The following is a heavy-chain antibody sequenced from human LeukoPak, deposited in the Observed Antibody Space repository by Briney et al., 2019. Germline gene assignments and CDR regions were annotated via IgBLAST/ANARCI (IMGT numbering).Heavy chain of an antibody. CDR1: GFTFDDYG. CDR2: INWNGGST. V-gene: IGHV3-20*04. J-gene: IGHJ6*03. D-gene: IGHD2-2*01. CDR3: AKDTSTGYQYYYYMDV. Sequence: GGSLRLSCAASGFTFDDYGLSWVRQAPGKGLEWVSGINWNGGSTGYADSVKGRFTISRDNAKKSLYLQMHSLRAEDTALYYCAKDTSTGYQYYYYMDVWGKGTTVTVSS.